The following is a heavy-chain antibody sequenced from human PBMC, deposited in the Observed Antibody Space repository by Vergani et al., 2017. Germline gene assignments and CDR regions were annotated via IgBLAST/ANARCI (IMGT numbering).Heavy chain of an antibody. CDR2: INHSGST. Sequence: QVQLQQWGAGLLKPSETLSLTCAVYGGSFSGYYWSWIRQPPGKGLEWIGEINHSGSTNYNPSLKSRVTISVDTSKNQFSLKLSSVTAADTAVYYCARSVFWSGYYRVRAYYFDYWGQGTLVTVSS. D-gene: IGHD3-3*01. J-gene: IGHJ4*02. CDR1: GGSFSGYY. V-gene: IGHV4-34*01. CDR3: ARSVFWSGYYRVRAYYFDY.